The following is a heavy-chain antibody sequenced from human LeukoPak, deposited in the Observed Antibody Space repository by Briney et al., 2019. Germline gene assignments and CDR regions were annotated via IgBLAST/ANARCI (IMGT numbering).Heavy chain of an antibody. D-gene: IGHD1-7*01. CDR1: GYTFTSYG. CDR3: ARDGGFNWNYEPVLFNWFDP. J-gene: IGHJ5*02. V-gene: IGHV1-2*02. Sequence: ASVKVSCKASGYTFTSYGISWVRQAPGQGLEWMGWINPNSGGTNYAQKFQGRVTMTRDTSISTAYMELSRLRSDDTAVYYCARDGGFNWNYEPVLFNWFDPWGQGTLVTVSS. CDR2: INPNSGGT.